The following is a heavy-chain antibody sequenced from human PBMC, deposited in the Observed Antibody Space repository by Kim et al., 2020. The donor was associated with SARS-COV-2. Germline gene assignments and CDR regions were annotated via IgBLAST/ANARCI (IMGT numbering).Heavy chain of an antibody. V-gene: IGHV3-33*08. J-gene: IGHJ4*02. Sequence: GGSLRLSCAASGFTFSSYGMHWVRQAPGKGLEWVAVIWYDGSNKYYADSVKGRFTISRDNSKNTLYLQMNSLRAEDTAVYYCARGGVDIVATIDSWRFDYWGQGTLVTVSS. CDR1: GFTFSSYG. CDR2: IWYDGSNK. D-gene: IGHD5-12*01. CDR3: ARGGVDIVATIDSWRFDY.